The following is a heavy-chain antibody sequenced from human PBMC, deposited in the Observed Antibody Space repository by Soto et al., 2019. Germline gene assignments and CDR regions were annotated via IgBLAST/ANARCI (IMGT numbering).Heavy chain of an antibody. J-gene: IGHJ5*02. CDR3: ARAPPTYGSGSYYDEDLWFDP. D-gene: IGHD3-10*01. CDR1: GYAFASYG. Sequence: QVQLVQSGAEVKKPGASVKVSCKTSGYAFASYGISWVRQAPGQGLEWMGWISAHNGNTNYAQKLQGRVTMTTDTSTSTAYMELRSLRSDDTAIYYCARAPPTYGSGSYYDEDLWFDPWGQGTLVTVSS. V-gene: IGHV1-18*01. CDR2: ISAHNGNT.